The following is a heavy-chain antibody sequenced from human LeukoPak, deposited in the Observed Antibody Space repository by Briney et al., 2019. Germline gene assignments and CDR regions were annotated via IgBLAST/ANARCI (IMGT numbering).Heavy chain of an antibody. D-gene: IGHD3-3*01. J-gene: IGHJ6*03. CDR2: ISAYNGNT. Sequence: ASVKVSCKASGYTFTSYGIGWVRQAPGQGLERMGWISAYNGNTNYAQKLQGRVTMTTDTSTCTAYMELRSLRSDDTAVYYCARDLGGDFWSGYLHYYYYYYMDVWGKGTTVTVSS. CDR3: ARDLGGDFWSGYLHYYYYYYMDV. CDR1: GYTFTSYG. V-gene: IGHV1-18*01.